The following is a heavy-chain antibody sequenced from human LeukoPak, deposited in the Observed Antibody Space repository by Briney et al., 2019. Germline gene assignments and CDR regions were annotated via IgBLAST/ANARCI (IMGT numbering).Heavy chain of an antibody. CDR3: AREADAFDI. CDR2: FTYDGSDT. J-gene: IGHJ3*02. CDR1: GFTFRTYA. V-gene: IGHV3-30*04. Sequence: GGSLRLSCAASGFTFRTYAMHWVRQAPGKGLEWVAVFTYDGSDTYYADSVKGRFTIFRDNSKNTLFLQMNSLRLEDTAVYYCAREADAFDIWGQGTMVTASS.